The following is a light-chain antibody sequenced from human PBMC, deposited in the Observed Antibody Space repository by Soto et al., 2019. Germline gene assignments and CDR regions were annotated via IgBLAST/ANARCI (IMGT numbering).Light chain of an antibody. CDR1: SNDVGTYDY. CDR3: SSYADTKTVI. J-gene: IGLJ2*01. V-gene: IGLV2-8*01. CDR2: EVS. Sequence: QSALTQPPSASGSPGQSVTISCTGTSNDVGTYDYVSWYQQHPGKAPKLMIFEVSKRPSGVPDRFSGSKSGNTVFLTVSGLQAEDEGDYYCSSYADTKTVIFGGGTKLTVL.